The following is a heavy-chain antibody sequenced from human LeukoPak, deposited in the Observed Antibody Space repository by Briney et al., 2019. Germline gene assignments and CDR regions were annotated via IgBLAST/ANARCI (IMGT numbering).Heavy chain of an antibody. CDR3: AKDLSRQMYYFDC. CDR1: GFSFSSYG. J-gene: IGHJ4*02. CDR2: IRYDGSNK. Sequence: PGGSLRLSCAASGFSFSSYGMHWVRQAPGKGLEWVAFIRYDGSNKYYADSVKGRFTISRDNSKNTLYLQMNSLSAEDTAVYYCAKDLSRQMYYFDCWRQPTLVTVSS. D-gene: IGHD3-3*02. V-gene: IGHV3-30*02.